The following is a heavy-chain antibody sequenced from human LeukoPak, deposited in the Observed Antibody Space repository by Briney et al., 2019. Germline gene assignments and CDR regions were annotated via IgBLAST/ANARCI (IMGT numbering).Heavy chain of an antibody. CDR3: ARALSGTYGVLQH. Sequence: PSETLSLTCTVSGCSISNYYWSWLRQPPGKGLVWIGYIYYSGSTYYNPSLSSPGTISVDTSKNQFSLNLNSVTAADTVVDYGARALSGTYGVLQHWGQGTLVTVSS. J-gene: IGHJ1*01. CDR1: GCSISNYY. CDR2: IYYSGST. D-gene: IGHD1-26*01. V-gene: IGHV4-59*01.